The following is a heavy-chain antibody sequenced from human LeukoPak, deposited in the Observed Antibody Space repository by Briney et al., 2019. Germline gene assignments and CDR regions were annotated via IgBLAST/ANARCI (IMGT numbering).Heavy chain of an antibody. CDR3: ARGPYFDSKGFYYYYYGMDV. Sequence: GASVKVSCKASGYTFTSYGISWVRQAPGQGLEWMGWISAYNGNTNYAQKLQGRVTMTTDASTSTAYMELRSLRSDDTAVYYCARGPYFDSKGFYYYYYGMDVWGQGTTVTISS. V-gene: IGHV1-18*01. CDR1: GYTFTSYG. CDR2: ISAYNGNT. D-gene: IGHD3-9*01. J-gene: IGHJ6*02.